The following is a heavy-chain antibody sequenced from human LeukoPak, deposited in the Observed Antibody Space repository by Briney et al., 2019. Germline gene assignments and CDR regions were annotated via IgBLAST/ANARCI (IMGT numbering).Heavy chain of an antibody. V-gene: IGHV4-4*02. Sequence: PSGSLSLTCAVSGGSISSSNWWSWVRQPPGKGLEWIGRIYTSGSTNYNPSLKSRVTISVDTSKNQFSLKLSSVTAADTAVYYCARDLQFGEGYYYMDVWGKGTTVTISS. CDR3: ARDLQFGEGYYYMDV. D-gene: IGHD3-10*01. CDR1: GGSISSSNW. CDR2: IYTSGST. J-gene: IGHJ6*03.